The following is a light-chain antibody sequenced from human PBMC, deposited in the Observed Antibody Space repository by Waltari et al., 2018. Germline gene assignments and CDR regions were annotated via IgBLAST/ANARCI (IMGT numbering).Light chain of an antibody. Sequence: EIVLTQSPATLSLSVGEKAHLSCRASHSVDWYLAWYQQKPGQAPRLLIYDVSNRATGIPARFSGSGSDTDFTLTISSLEPEDFAVYFCQQRRNWPLTFGGGTKVEIK. J-gene: IGKJ4*01. CDR3: QQRRNWPLT. CDR1: HSVDWY. V-gene: IGKV3-11*01. CDR2: DVS.